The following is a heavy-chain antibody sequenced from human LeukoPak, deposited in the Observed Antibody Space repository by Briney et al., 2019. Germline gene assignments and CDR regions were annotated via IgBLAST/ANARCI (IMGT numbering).Heavy chain of an antibody. CDR3: AKDRSTYNVLTGYQDY. CDR1: GFTFSSYA. V-gene: IGHV3-30*01. J-gene: IGHJ4*02. D-gene: IGHD3-9*01. CDR2: ISYDGSNK. Sequence: GRSLRLSCAASGFTFSSYAMHWVRQAPGKGLEWVAVISYDGSNKYYADSVKGRFTISRDNSKNTLYLQMNRLRAEDTAVYYCAKDRSTYNVLTGYQDYWGQGTLVTVSS.